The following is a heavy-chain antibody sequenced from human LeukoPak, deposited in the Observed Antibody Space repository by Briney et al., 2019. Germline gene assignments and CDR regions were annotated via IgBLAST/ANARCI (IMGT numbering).Heavy chain of an antibody. CDR2: INPDSGGT. J-gene: IGHJ4*02. D-gene: IGHD3-3*01. V-gene: IGHV1-2*02. Sequence: GASVKVSCKASGYTFTGYYMHWVRQAPGQGLEWMGWINPDSGGTNYAQKFQGRVTVTRDTSISTAYMELSRLRSDDAAVYYCARVSHGDFWFFDYWGQGTLVTVSS. CDR3: ARVSHGDFWFFDY. CDR1: GYTFTGYY.